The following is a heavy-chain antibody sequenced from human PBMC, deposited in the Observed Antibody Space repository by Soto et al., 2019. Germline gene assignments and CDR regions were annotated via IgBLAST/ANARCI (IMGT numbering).Heavy chain of an antibody. CDR2: IYYSGST. Sequence: SETLSLTCTVSGGSVDSGGYHWSWIRQHPGKGLEWIGDIYYSGSTYYNPSLKSRVTISIDTSTNHFSLHLSALTAADTAVYYCARAPIPNWNYYGMDVWGQGTTVTVSS. CDR1: GGSVDSGGYH. CDR3: ARAPIPNWNYYGMDV. J-gene: IGHJ6*02. V-gene: IGHV4-31*03. D-gene: IGHD1-1*01.